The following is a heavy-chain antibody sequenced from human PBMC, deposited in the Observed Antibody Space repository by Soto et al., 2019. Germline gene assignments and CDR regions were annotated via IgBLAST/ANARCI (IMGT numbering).Heavy chain of an antibody. CDR3: ARGHVFYDFWSGYYFFDY. Sequence: QLQLQESGPGLVKPSETLSLTCTVSGGSISSSSYYWGWIRQPPGKGLEWIGSFYYSGSTYYNPSLKSRVTISVDTSKNQFSLKLSSVTAADTAVYYCARGHVFYDFWSGYYFFDYWGQGTLVTVSS. CDR2: FYYSGST. V-gene: IGHV4-39*01. J-gene: IGHJ4*02. D-gene: IGHD3-3*01. CDR1: GGSISSSSYY.